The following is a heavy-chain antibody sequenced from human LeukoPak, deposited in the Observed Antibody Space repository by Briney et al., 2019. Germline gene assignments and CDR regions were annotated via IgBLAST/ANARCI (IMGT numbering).Heavy chain of an antibody. J-gene: IGHJ4*02. D-gene: IGHD3-22*01. CDR1: GFIFSGYA. CDR3: ARALGSHYDKSGYMDF. V-gene: IGHV3-30-3*01. Sequence: PGGSLRLSCAASGFIFSGYAMHWVRQAPGKGLEWVAVISYEGSHKTYAKSVKGRFTISKDNSKNTLYLQMNSLRSEDTAVYYCARALGSHYDKSGYMDFWGQGALVTVSS. CDR2: ISYEGSHK.